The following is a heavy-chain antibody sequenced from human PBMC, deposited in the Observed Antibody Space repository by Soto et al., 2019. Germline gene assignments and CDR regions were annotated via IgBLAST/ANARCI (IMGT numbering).Heavy chain of an antibody. V-gene: IGHV4-59*01. CDR3: ARILRDSQGWYHHDF. D-gene: IGHD6-19*01. CDR2: ISHSVST. J-gene: IGHJ4*02. CDR1: GGSIETFY. Sequence: QVQLQESGPGLVKPSETLSLTCTVSGGSIETFYWSWIRQPPGKGLEWIGYISHSVSTNYHPSLESRVTVSVDTAKNEFSLKLNSVTAADTATYVCARILRDSQGWYHHDFWGKGTLVTVAS.